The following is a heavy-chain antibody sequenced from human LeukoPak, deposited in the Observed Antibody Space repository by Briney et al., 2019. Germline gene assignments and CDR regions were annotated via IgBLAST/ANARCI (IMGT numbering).Heavy chain of an antibody. D-gene: IGHD3-10*01. Sequence: SETLSLTCAVYGGSFSGYYWSWIRQPRGKGLEWIGEINHSGSTNYNPSLKSRVTISVDTSKNQFSLKLSSVTAADTAVYYCARDRGLTDYWGQGTLVTVSS. CDR3: ARDRGLTDY. CDR2: INHSGST. CDR1: GGSFSGYY. J-gene: IGHJ4*02. V-gene: IGHV4-34*01.